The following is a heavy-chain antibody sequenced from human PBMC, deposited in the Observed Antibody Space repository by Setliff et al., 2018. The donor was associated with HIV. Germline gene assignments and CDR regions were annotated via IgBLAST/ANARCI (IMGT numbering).Heavy chain of an antibody. CDR1: GFTFSSYA. D-gene: IGHD3-10*01. V-gene: IGHV3-30-3*01. Sequence: GESLRLSCAASGFTFSSYAMHWVRQAPGKGLEWVAVISYDGSNKYYADSVKGRFTISRDNSKNTLYLQMNSLRAEDTAVYYCARDRGVASAAFDSWGQGTMVTVSS. CDR2: ISYDGSNK. CDR3: ARDRGVASAAFDS. J-gene: IGHJ3*02.